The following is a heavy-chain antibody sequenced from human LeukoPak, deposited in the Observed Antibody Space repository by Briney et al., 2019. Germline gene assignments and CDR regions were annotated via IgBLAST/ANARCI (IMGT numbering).Heavy chain of an antibody. CDR3: ARGGGATRIDY. CDR1: GYSIRSGTYY. Sequence: PSQTLSLTCSVSGYSIRSGTYYWSWIRQPAGIGLEWIGRIYTSGSTSYNPSLKSRVTISVDTSKNQFSLKLTSVTAADTAVYYCARGGGATRIDYWGQGTLITVSS. J-gene: IGHJ4*02. CDR2: IYTSGST. D-gene: IGHD5-12*01. V-gene: IGHV4-61*02.